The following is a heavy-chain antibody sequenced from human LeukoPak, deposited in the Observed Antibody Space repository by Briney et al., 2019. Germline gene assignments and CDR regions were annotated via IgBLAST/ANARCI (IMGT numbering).Heavy chain of an antibody. J-gene: IGHJ4*02. CDR1: GGAFSSYA. D-gene: IGHD3-10*01. CDR3: ARDLFPGYYGSGSYGD. V-gene: IGHV1-69*05. Sequence: GASVKVSCKAAGGAFSSYAIGWERQAPGQGFEWMGGIVPIFGKANYAQKFQGRVTITTDESTSTAYMELSSLRSEDTAAYYCARDLFPGYYGSGSYGDWGQGTLVTVSS. CDR2: IVPIFGKA.